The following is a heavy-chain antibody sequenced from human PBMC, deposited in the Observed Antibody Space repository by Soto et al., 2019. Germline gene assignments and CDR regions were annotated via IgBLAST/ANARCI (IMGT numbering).Heavy chain of an antibody. CDR2: ISSSSSYI. CDR3: ARDLESSGYPN. V-gene: IGHV3-21*01. D-gene: IGHD3-22*01. J-gene: IGHJ4*02. CDR1: GFTFSSYS. Sequence: EVQLVESGEGLVKPGGSLRLSCAASGFTFSSYSMNWVRQAPGKGLEWVSSISSSSSYIYYADSVKGRFTISRDNAKNSRYLQMNSLRAEDTDVYYCARDLESSGYPNWGQGTLVTVSS.